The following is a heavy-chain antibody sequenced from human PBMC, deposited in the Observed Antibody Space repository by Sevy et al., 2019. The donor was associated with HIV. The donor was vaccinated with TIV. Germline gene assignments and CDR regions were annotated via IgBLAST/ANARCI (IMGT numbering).Heavy chain of an antibody. J-gene: IGHJ6*02. V-gene: IGHV5-51*01. CDR2: IYPGDSDS. D-gene: IGHD6-13*01. Sequence: GESLKISCKGSGYIFSNYWIAWVRQMPGKGLEWMGIIYPGDSDSRYSPSFQGQVTIPADKSICTAFLQWSSLKAWDTAKYYCARATAGTAPHYSYYTMDIWGQGTTVTVSS. CDR1: GYIFSNYW. CDR3: ARATAGTAPHYSYYTMDI.